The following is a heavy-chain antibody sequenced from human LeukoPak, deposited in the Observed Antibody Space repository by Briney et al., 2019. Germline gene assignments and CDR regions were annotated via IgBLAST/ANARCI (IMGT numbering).Heavy chain of an antibody. CDR3: ARVSYDSSGYYYRYFDY. D-gene: IGHD3-22*01. Sequence: GGSLRLSCAASGFTFDAYGMSWVRQAPGKGLGWVSGINWNGGSTGYADSVKGRFTISRDNAKNSLYLQMNSLRAEDTALYYCARVSYDSSGYYYRYFDYWGQGTLVTVSS. CDR2: INWNGGST. CDR1: GFTFDAYG. J-gene: IGHJ4*02. V-gene: IGHV3-20*04.